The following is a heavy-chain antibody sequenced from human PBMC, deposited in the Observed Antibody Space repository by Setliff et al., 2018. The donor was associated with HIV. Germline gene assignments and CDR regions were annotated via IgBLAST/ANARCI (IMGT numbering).Heavy chain of an antibody. CDR1: GYTFTNYV. Sequence: ASVKVSCKASGYTFTNYVMHWVRQAPGQSLEWMGWINAGNGNTKYSQNFQGRVTISVDTSKNQFFLRLSSVSAADTAVYYCVRTASSSWWGVHYYYYIDLWGKGTTVTVSS. D-gene: IGHD2-8*02. CDR3: VRTASSSWWGVHYYYYIDL. V-gene: IGHV1-3*01. J-gene: IGHJ6*03. CDR2: INAGNGNT.